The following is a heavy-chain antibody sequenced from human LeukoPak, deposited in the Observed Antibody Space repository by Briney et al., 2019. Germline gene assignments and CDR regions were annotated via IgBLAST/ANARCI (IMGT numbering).Heavy chain of an antibody. CDR3: ARGHDYGEWGYFDY. Sequence: SETLSLTCTVSGYSISSGYFWGWMRQPPGKGLEWIGYIYYSGSTYYNPSLKSRVTISVDTSKNQFSLKLSSVTAADTAVYYCARGHDYGEWGYFDYWGQGTLVTVSS. D-gene: IGHD4-17*01. J-gene: IGHJ4*02. CDR1: GYSISSGYF. CDR2: IYYSGST. V-gene: IGHV4-38-2*02.